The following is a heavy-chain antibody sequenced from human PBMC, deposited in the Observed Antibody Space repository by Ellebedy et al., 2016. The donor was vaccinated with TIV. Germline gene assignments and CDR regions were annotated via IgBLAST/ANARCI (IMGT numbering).Heavy chain of an antibody. J-gene: IGHJ3*02. D-gene: IGHD4-23*01. CDR3: ARRLVVGTLYDAFDI. Sequence: PGGSLRLSCKGSGYSFTNYWIGWVRQMPGKGLEWMGIIYPGDSATRYSPSLQGQVTISADKSISTAYLQGSSLKASDTAMYYCARRLVVGTLYDAFDIWGQGTMVTVSS. V-gene: IGHV5-51*01. CDR2: IYPGDSAT. CDR1: GYSFTNYW.